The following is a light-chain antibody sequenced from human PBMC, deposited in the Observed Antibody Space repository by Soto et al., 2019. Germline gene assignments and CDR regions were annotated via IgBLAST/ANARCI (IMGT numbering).Light chain of an antibody. J-gene: IGKJ3*01. CDR1: QGISRW. CDR3: QQAYNFTFT. CDR2: AAS. V-gene: IGKV1-12*01. Sequence: DIQMTQSPSSVSASVGDRITITCRASQGISRWLAWYQKKTGRDPKLLIYAASNLQTGVPSRFSGSVSGTDFDLTITRLQPEDFATYHGQQAYNFTFTFGPGTKVDIK.